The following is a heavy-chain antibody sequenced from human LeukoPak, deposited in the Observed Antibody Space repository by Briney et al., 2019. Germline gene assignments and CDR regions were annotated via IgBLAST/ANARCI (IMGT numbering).Heavy chain of an antibody. Sequence: SETLSLTCAVYGGSFSGYYWRWLRQPQGKGLEWIGEINHSGSTNYNPSLKSRVTISVDTSKNQFSLKLSSVTAADTAVYYCARGGRAVAGRDYWGQGTLVTVSS. D-gene: IGHD6-19*01. V-gene: IGHV4-34*01. CDR2: INHSGST. CDR1: GGSFSGYY. J-gene: IGHJ4*02. CDR3: ARGGRAVAGRDY.